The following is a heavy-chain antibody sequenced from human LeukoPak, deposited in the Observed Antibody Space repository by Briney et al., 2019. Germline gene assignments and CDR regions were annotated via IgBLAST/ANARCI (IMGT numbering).Heavy chain of an antibody. J-gene: IGHJ4*02. CDR1: GGTFSSYA. Sequence: ASVKVSCKASGGTFSSYAISWVRQAPGQGLEWMGRIIHIFGTANYAQKFQGRVTITTDESTSTAYMELSSLRSEDTAVYYCARELFGRGIVVAGSDYWGQGTLVTVSS. CDR2: IIHIFGTA. D-gene: IGHD3-22*01. V-gene: IGHV1-69*05. CDR3: ARELFGRGIVVAGSDY.